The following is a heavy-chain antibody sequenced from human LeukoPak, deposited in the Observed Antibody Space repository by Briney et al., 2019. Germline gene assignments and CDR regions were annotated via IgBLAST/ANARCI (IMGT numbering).Heavy chain of an antibody. D-gene: IGHD3-10*01. Sequence: PSETLSLTCAVYGGSFSGYYWIWIRQPPGKGLEWIGEINHSGSANYNPSLKSRVTISVDTSKNQFYLKLSSVTAADTAVYYWSFNYYGSGSYSTPLFDYWGQGTLVTVSS. CDR3: SFNYYGSGSYSTPLFDY. V-gene: IGHV4-34*01. CDR2: INHSGSA. J-gene: IGHJ4*02. CDR1: GGSFSGYY.